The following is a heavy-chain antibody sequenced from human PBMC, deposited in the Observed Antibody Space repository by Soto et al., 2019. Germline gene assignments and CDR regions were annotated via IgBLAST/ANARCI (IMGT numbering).Heavy chain of an antibody. V-gene: IGHV4-34*01. Sequence: PSETLSLTCAVYGGSFSGYYWSWIRQPPGMGLEWIGEVNHGGSAKYSPSLKSRLTISVDTSKNQFSLKLTSVTAADTAVYYCARERAVVVPAAMGYGMDVWGQGTTVTVSS. CDR1: GGSFSGYY. J-gene: IGHJ6*02. D-gene: IGHD2-2*01. CDR3: ARERAVVVPAAMGYGMDV. CDR2: VNHGGSA.